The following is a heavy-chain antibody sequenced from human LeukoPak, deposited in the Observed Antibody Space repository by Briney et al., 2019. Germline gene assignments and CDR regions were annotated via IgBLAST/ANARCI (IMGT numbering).Heavy chain of an antibody. CDR2: ISAYNGNT. Sequence: ASVKVSCKASGHTFTTYYVHLVRQAPGQGLEWMGWISAYNGNTNYAQKLQGRVTMTTDTSTSTAYMELRSLRSDDTAVYYCARSIGSYSPNWFDPWGQGTLVTVSS. CDR1: GHTFTTYY. V-gene: IGHV1-18*04. CDR3: ARSIGSYSPNWFDP. D-gene: IGHD1-26*01. J-gene: IGHJ5*02.